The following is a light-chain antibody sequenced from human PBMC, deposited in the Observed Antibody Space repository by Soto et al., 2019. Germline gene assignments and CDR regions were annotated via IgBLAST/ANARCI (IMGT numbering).Light chain of an antibody. CDR3: SSYACSNNLRV. Sequence: QSVLTQPPSASGSPGQSVTISCTGTSSDVGGYNYVSWYQQHPGKAPKLMIYEVSKRPSGVPDRFSGSKSGNTASLTVSGLQAEDEADYYCSSYACSNNLRVFGTGTKVTV. V-gene: IGLV2-8*01. CDR1: SSDVGGYNY. CDR2: EVS. J-gene: IGLJ1*01.